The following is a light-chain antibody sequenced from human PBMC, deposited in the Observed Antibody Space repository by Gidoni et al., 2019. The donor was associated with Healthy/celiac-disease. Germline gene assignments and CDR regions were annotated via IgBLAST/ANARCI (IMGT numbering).Light chain of an antibody. Sequence: QSALTQPPSASGSPGQSVTISCTGTRTDVGGYNYVSWYQQHPGKATKLMIYEVSKRHSGVPDRFSGSKSGNTAALTVSGRQAEDEADYYCSSYAGSNNLVFGGGTKLTVL. CDR2: EVS. V-gene: IGLV2-8*01. J-gene: IGLJ2*01. CDR3: SSYAGSNNLV. CDR1: RTDVGGYNY.